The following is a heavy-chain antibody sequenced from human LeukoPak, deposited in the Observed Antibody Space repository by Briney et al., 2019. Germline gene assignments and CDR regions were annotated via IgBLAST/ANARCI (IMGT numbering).Heavy chain of an antibody. D-gene: IGHD7-27*01. J-gene: IGHJ3*02. CDR2: IYTTGRT. CDR3: AKILGSGVWYGFDI. V-gene: IGHV4-4*09. CDR1: GGSVTSYY. Sequence: SETLSLTCSVSGGSVTSYYWSWIRHPPGKGLEWIGYIYTTGRTNYNPSLKSRVTISVDTSKNQFSLKLSSVTAADTAVYYCAKILGSGVWYGFDIWGQGTMVTVSS.